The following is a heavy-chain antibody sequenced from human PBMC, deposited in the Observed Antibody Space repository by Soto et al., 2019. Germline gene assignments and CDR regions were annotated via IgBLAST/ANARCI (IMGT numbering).Heavy chain of an antibody. Sequence: ASVKVSCKVSGYTLTELSMHWVRQAPGKGLEWMGGFDPEDGETIYAQKFQGRVTMTEDTSTDTAYMELSSLRSEDTAVYYCAIRGFKDYDSSGYYYADADYWGQGTLVTVSS. CDR3: AIRGFKDYDSSGYYYADADY. CDR1: GYTLTELS. J-gene: IGHJ4*02. V-gene: IGHV1-24*01. D-gene: IGHD3-22*01. CDR2: FDPEDGET.